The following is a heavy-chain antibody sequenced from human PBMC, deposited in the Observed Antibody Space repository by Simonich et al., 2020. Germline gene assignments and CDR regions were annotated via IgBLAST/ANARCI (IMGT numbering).Heavy chain of an antibody. Sequence: QVQLVESGGGVVQPGRSLRLSCAASGFTFSSYGMHWVRQAPGKGLEWVAVIGYDGNNKYYADSVKGRFTISRDNSKNTLYLQMNSLRAEDTAVYYCARERAAAGEAFDYWGQGTLVTVSS. CDR1: GFTFSSYG. V-gene: IGHV3-33*01. D-gene: IGHD6-13*01. CDR2: IGYDGNNK. CDR3: ARERAAAGEAFDY. J-gene: IGHJ4*02.